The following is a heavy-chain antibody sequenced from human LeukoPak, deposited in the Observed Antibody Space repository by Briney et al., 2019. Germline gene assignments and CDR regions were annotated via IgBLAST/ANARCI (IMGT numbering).Heavy chain of an antibody. CDR2: ISAYNGNT. V-gene: IGHV1-18*01. J-gene: IGHJ4*02. D-gene: IGHD5-18*01. CDR3: ARSPRVDTAMVIDY. CDR1: GYTFTSYG. Sequence: ASVKVSCKASGYTFTSYGISWVRQAPGQGLEWMGWISAYNGNTNYAQKLQGRVTMTTDTSTSTAYMELRSLRSDDTAVYYCARSPRVDTAMVIDYWGQGTLVTVPS.